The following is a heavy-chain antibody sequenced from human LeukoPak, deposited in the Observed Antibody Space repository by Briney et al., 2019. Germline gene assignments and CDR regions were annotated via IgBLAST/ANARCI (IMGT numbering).Heavy chain of an antibody. V-gene: IGHV3-23*01. CDR1: GFTFNTCA. D-gene: IGHD3-3*01. Sequence: GGSLRLSCEASGFTFNTCAMSWVRQAPGKGLEWVSAISESGSGTYYADSVKGRFTIPRDNSKNTLYLQMNSLRVDDTALYYCAKGVFGVNRAFDYWGQGTLVTVSS. J-gene: IGHJ4*02. CDR2: ISESGSGT. CDR3: AKGVFGVNRAFDY.